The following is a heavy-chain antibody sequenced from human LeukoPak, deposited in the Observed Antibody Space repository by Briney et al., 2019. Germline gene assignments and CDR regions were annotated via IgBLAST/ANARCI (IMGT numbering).Heavy chain of an antibody. Sequence: GGSLRLSCEASGFTFSTFAMSWVRQAPGKGLEWVSAISGSGGSTYYADSVKGRFTISRDNSKNTLYLQMNSLRAEDTAVYYCAKRSGWSTNWFDPWGQGTLVTVSS. CDR2: ISGSGGST. D-gene: IGHD6-19*01. J-gene: IGHJ5*02. CDR3: AKRSGWSTNWFDP. V-gene: IGHV3-23*01. CDR1: GFTFSTFA.